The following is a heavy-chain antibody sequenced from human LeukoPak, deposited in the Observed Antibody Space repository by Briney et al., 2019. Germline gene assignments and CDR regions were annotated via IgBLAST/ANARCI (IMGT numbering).Heavy chain of an antibody. J-gene: IGHJ3*02. V-gene: IGHV4-39*01. D-gene: IGHD3-16*01. CDR2: IYYSGST. CDR3: ARGGGIAHDAFDI. Sequence: PSETLSLTCTVSGGSIGSSSYYWGWIRQPPGKGLEWIGSIYYSGSTYYNPSLKSRVTISVDTSKNQFSLKLSSVTAADTAVYYCARGGGIAHDAFDIWGQGTMVTVSS. CDR1: GGSIGSSSYY.